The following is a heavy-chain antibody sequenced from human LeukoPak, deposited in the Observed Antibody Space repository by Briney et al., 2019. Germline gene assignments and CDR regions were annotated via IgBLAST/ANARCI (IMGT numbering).Heavy chain of an antibody. CDR3: ARDGGIGWFDT. V-gene: IGHV4-61*01. D-gene: IGHD3-16*01. CDR2: IYYSGST. CDR1: GDSVSSNSAA. J-gene: IGHJ5*02. Sequence: SQTLSLTCAISGDSVSSNSAAWNWIRQPPGKGLEWIGYIYYSGSTNYNPSLKSRVTISVDTSKNQCSLKLTSVTAADTAVYYCARDGGIGWFDTWGQGTLVTVSS.